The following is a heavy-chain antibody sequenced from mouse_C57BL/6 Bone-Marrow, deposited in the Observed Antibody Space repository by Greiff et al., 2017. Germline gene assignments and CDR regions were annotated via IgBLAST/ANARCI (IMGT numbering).Heavy chain of an antibody. Sequence: VQLQQPGAELVMPGASVKLSCKASGYTFTSYWMHWVKQRPGQGLEWIGEIDPSDSYTNYNQKFKGKSTLTVDKSSSTAYMQLSSLTSEDSAVYYCAREGYYGYDLYYAMDYWGQGTSVTVAS. CDR2: IDPSDSYT. V-gene: IGHV1-69*01. CDR3: AREGYYGYDLYYAMDY. CDR1: GYTFTSYW. D-gene: IGHD2-2*01. J-gene: IGHJ4*01.